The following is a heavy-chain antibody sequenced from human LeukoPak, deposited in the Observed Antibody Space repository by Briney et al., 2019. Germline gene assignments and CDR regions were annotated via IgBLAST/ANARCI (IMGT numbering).Heavy chain of an antibody. V-gene: IGHV4-34*01. CDR3: ARDRSGFYYFDY. J-gene: IGHJ4*02. CDR1: GGSFSGYY. D-gene: IGHD3-3*01. CDR2: INHSGST. Sequence: SETLSLTCAVYGGSFSGYYWSWIRQPPGKGLEWIGEINHSGSTNYNPSLKSRVTISVDTSKNQFSLKLSSVTAADTAVYYCARDRSGFYYFDYWGQGTLVTVSS.